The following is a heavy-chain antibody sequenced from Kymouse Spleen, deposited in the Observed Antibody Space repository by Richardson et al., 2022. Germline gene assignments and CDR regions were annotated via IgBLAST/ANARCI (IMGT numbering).Heavy chain of an antibody. CDR1: GGSFSGYY. D-gene: IGHD1-26*01. CDR3: ARRDIVGATIDY. CDR2: INHSGST. V-gene: IGHV4-34*01. Sequence: QVQLQQWGAGLLKPSETLSLTCAVYGGSFSGYYWSWIRQPPGKGLEWIGEINHSGSTNYNPSLKSRVTISVDTSKNQFSLKLSSVTAADTAVYYCARRDIVGATIDYWGQGTLVTVSS. J-gene: IGHJ4*02.